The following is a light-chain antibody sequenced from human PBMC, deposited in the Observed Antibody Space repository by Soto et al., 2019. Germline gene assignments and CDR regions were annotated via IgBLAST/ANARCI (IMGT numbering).Light chain of an antibody. Sequence: DIQMTQSPSTLSASVGDRVTITCRASRTISRSLAWYQHKPGRAPKVLMYDASTLESGVPSRFSGSGSGTEFTLTISSLQSDDFATYYCQQYNRYSVTFGGGTKVEI. J-gene: IGKJ4*01. CDR1: RTISRS. CDR2: DAS. V-gene: IGKV1-5*01. CDR3: QQYNRYSVT.